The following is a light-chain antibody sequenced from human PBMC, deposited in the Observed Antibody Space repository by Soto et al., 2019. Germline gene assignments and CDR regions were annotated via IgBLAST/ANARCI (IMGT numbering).Light chain of an antibody. Sequence: DIVMTQSPLSLPVTPGEPASISCRSSQSLLHSNGYNYLDWYLQKPVQSPQLLIYLGSNRASGVPDRFSGSGSGTDFTLKISRVEAEDVGVYYCMQALAFGGGTKVEIK. CDR2: LGS. J-gene: IGKJ4*01. CDR1: QSLLHSNGYNY. V-gene: IGKV2-28*01. CDR3: MQALA.